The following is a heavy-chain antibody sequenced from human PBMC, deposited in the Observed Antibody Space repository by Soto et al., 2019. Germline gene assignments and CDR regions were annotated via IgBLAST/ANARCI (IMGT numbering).Heavy chain of an antibody. CDR2: ISSDGAGT. J-gene: IGHJ4*02. CDR3: ARLGAARSPSDY. D-gene: IGHD7-27*01. Sequence: EAHLLESGGGLVQPGGSLRLSCAASGFTFSTYAMIWVRQAPGKGLEWVSAISSDGAGTYYADSEKGRFSISRDNFKSTLFLQMSSLRAEDTAVYYCARLGAARSPSDYWGQGTLVTVSS. V-gene: IGHV3-23*01. CDR1: GFTFSTYA.